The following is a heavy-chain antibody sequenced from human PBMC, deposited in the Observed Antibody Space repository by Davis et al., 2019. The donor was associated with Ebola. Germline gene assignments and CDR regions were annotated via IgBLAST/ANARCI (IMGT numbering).Heavy chain of an antibody. CDR1: GGSISSSNW. Sequence: MPSETLSLTCAVSGGSISSSNWWSWVRQPPGKGLEWIGEIYHSGSTNYNPSLKSRVTISVDTSKNQFSLKLSSVTAADTAVYYCARLNPAVTTYGKDFEGIDYWGQGTLVTVSS. J-gene: IGHJ4*02. CDR3: ARLNPAVTTYGKDFEGIDY. V-gene: IGHV4-4*02. D-gene: IGHD4-17*01. CDR2: IYHSGST.